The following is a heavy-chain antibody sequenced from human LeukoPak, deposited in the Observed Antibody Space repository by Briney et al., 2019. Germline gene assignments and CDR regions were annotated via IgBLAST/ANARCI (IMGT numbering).Heavy chain of an antibody. D-gene: IGHD3-22*01. J-gene: IGHJ4*02. CDR2: ISAFNGHT. CDR1: GYTFTNSS. CDR3: ARVASKVVVVTVTDY. Sequence: ASVKVSCKASGYTFTNSSFNWVRQAPGQGLEWMGWISAFNGHTNYAQKFQGRVTMTTDTSTTTAYMELRSLKSDDTSVYYCARVASKVVVVTVTDYWGQGTLVTVSS. V-gene: IGHV1-18*01.